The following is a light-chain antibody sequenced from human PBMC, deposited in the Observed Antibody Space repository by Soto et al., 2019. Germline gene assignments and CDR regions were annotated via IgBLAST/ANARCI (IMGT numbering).Light chain of an antibody. CDR2: DND. Sequence: QSVLTQPPSVSAAPGQKVTISCSGRSSNIGNNFVSWYQQLPGTAPKLLIYDNDKRPSGIPDRFSGSKSGTSATLGITGLQTGDEADYYCATWDGSLSAVVFGGGTKLTVL. CDR1: SSNIGNNF. CDR3: ATWDGSLSAVV. V-gene: IGLV1-51*01. J-gene: IGLJ2*01.